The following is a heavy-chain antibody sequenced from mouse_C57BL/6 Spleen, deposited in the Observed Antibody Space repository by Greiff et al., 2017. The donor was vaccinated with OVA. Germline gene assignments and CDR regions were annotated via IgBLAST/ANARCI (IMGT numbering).Heavy chain of an antibody. J-gene: IGHJ2*01. CDR3: ARQGGLLLFDY. Sequence: QVQLKESGPELVKPGASVKLSCKASGYTFTSYDINWVQQRPGQGLEWIGWIYPRDGSNKYNEKFTCKATLTVDTSSITAYMELHSLTSEDSAVYFCARQGGLLLFDYWGQGTTLTVAS. V-gene: IGHV1-85*01. CDR1: GYTFTSYD. D-gene: IGHD2-3*01. CDR2: IYPRDGSN.